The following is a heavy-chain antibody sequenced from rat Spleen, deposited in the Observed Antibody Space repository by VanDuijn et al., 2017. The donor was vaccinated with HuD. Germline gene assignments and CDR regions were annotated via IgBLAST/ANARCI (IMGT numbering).Heavy chain of an antibody. CDR1: GFTFNDYW. D-gene: IGHD1-11*01. CDR2: ITHIGATS. V-gene: IGHV5-31*01. CDR3: TTVRVITENYFDY. Sequence: EVQLVESGGGLVQPGRSLKLSCVTSGFTFNDYWMAWVRQAPGKGLEWVATITHIGATSYYPDSVKGRFTISREDGRSTLYLQMNSLRSEDTATYYCTTVRVITENYFDYWGQGVMVTVSS. J-gene: IGHJ2*01.